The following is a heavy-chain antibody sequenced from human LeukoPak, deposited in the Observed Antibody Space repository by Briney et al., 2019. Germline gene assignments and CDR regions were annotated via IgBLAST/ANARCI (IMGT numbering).Heavy chain of an antibody. Sequence: SVKVSCTASGGTFSTYAISWGRQAPGQGREWMGRNNPILGIANYAQKFQGSVTITADKSTSTAYMELSSLRSEDTAVYYCARDVSSGPQNDPWGQGTLVTVSS. CDR3: ARDVSSGPQNDP. CDR2: NNPILGIA. D-gene: IGHD6-19*01. CDR1: GGTFSTYA. V-gene: IGHV1-69*04. J-gene: IGHJ5*02.